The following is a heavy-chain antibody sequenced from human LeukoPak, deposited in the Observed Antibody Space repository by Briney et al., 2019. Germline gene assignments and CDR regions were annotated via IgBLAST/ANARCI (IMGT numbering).Heavy chain of an antibody. Sequence: GGSLRLSCAASGFTVSSNYMGWVRQAPGKGVEWVSVIYSGGSTYYADSVKGRFTISRDNSKNTLYLQMNSLRAEDTAVYYCARDQGHHHYGLDVWGQGTTVTVSS. CDR2: IYSGGST. CDR3: ARDQGHHHYGLDV. J-gene: IGHJ6*02. V-gene: IGHV3-66*01. CDR1: GFTVSSNY.